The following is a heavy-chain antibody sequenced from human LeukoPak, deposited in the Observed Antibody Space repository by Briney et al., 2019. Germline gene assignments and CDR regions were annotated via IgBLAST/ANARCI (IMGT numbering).Heavy chain of an antibody. J-gene: IGHJ5*02. D-gene: IGHD3-3*01. Sequence: SETLSLTCFVSGGSISGYYWSWVRQPPGKGLEWIGYIYTSGSTNYNPSLKSRVTISVDTSKNQFSLKLSSVTAADTAVYYCATTITIASWFDPWGQGTLVTVSS. CDR1: GGSISGYY. CDR2: IYTSGST. V-gene: IGHV4-4*09. CDR3: ATTITIASWFDP.